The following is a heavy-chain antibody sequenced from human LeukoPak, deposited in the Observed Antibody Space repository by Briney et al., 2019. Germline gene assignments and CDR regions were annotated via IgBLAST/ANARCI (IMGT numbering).Heavy chain of an antibody. J-gene: IGHJ4*02. CDR2: IYYSGST. V-gene: IGHV4-59*01. CDR3: ARVDWADEWELLTH. D-gene: IGHD1-26*01. CDR1: GGSISSYY. Sequence: SETLSLTCIVSGGSISSYYWSWIRQPPGKGLEWIGYIYYSGSTNYNPSLKSRVTISVDTSKNQFSLKLSSVTAADTAVYYCARVDWADEWELLTHWGQGTLVTVSS.